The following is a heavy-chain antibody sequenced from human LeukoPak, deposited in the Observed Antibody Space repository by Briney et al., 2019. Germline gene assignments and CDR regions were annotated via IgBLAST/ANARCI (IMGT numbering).Heavy chain of an antibody. V-gene: IGHV4-39*07. CDR1: GGSISSSSYY. CDR3: ARAVGGDGSGSL. CDR2: IYTSGST. D-gene: IGHD3-10*01. J-gene: IGHJ4*02. Sequence: PSETLSLTCTVSGGSISSSSYYWGWIRQPPGKGLEWIGSIYTSGSTNYNPSLKSRVTISVDTSKNQFSLKLSSVTAADTAVYYCARAVGGDGSGSLWGPGTLVTVSS.